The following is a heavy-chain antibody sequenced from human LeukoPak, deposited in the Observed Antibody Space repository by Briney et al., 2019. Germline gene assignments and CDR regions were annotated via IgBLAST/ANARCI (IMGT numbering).Heavy chain of an antibody. V-gene: IGHV3-21*01. J-gene: IGHJ4*02. CDR2: ISSSSSYI. CDR3: ARARIVGATICLDY. Sequence: GGSLRLSCAASGFTFSSYSMNWVRQAPGKGLEWVSSISSSSSYIYYADSVKDRFTISRDNSKNTLYLQMNSLRAEDTAVYYCARARIVGATICLDYWGQGTLVTVSS. CDR1: GFTFSSYS. D-gene: IGHD1-26*01.